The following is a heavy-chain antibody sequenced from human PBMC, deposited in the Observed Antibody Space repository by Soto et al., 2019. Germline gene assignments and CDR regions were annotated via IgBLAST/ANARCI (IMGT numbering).Heavy chain of an antibody. CDR3: AKRASGRGIVVVPAAHY. V-gene: IGHV3-23*01. Sequence: GSLRLSCAASGFTFSSYAMSWVRQAPGKGLEWVSAISGSGGSTYYADSVKGRFTISRDNSKNTLYLQMNSLRAEDTAVYYCAKRASGRGIVVVPAAHYWGQGTLVTVSS. J-gene: IGHJ4*02. CDR1: GFTFSSYA. CDR2: ISGSGGST. D-gene: IGHD2-2*01.